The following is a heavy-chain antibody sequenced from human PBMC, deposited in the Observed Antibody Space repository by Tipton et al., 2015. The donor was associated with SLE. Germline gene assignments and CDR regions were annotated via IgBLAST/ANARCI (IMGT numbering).Heavy chain of an antibody. J-gene: IGHJ6*02. CDR2: IYDSGST. CDR1: GGSTNSYY. Sequence: TLSLTCTVSGGSTNSYYWTWIRQPPGKGLEWIGRIYDSGSTNYNPSLKSRVTISQDTSKNQFSLKLSSVTAADTAVYYCAGYCTSTSCYEARGGMDVWDQGP. D-gene: IGHD2-2*01. CDR3: AGYCTSTSCYEARGGMDV. V-gene: IGHV4-59*01.